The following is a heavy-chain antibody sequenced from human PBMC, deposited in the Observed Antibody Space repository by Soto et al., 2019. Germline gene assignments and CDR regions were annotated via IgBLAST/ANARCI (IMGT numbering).Heavy chain of an antibody. V-gene: IGHV3-30*14. CDR1: GFTFGTYP. J-gene: IGHJ4*02. D-gene: IGHD3-22*01. Sequence: GGSLRLSCAASGFTFGTYPMHWIRQAPGKGLEWVAFISYYGNNKYYADSVQGRFTISRDNSKSTLYLQMNSLRAEDTAVYYCALIPYYDSSGYYSVPPAGPIDYWGQGTLVTVSS. CDR3: ALIPYYDSSGYYSVPPAGPIDY. CDR2: ISYYGNNK.